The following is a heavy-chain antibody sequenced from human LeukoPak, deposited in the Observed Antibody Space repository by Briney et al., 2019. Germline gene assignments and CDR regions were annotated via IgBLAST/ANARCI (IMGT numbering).Heavy chain of an antibody. V-gene: IGHV3-21*01. J-gene: IGHJ1*01. CDR3: ARAYVMPTDTEYFEH. CDR2: IDGSSTYT. CDR1: GLAFTTYS. Sequence: GGSLRLSCVASGLAFTTYSMNWVRQAPGQGLEWVASIDGSSTYTFYADSLKGRFTITRDNAKNSLYLQMDSLRADDTALYYCARAYVMPTDTEYFEHWGQGTLVTVSS. D-gene: IGHD1-1*01.